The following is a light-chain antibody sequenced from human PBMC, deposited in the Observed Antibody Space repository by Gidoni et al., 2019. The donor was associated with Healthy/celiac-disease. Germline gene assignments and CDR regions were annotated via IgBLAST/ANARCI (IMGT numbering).Light chain of an antibody. J-gene: IGLJ1*01. CDR2: GNS. V-gene: IGLV1-40*01. Sequence: QSVLTPPPSVSGAPGQRVTISCTGRSSNIGAGYDVHWDQQLPGTAPKLLLYGNSNRPAGVPDRFSGSKSGTSDSLAITGLQAEDEADYYGQSYDSSLSASYVFGTGTKVTVL. CDR3: QSYDSSLSASYV. CDR1: SSNIGAGYD.